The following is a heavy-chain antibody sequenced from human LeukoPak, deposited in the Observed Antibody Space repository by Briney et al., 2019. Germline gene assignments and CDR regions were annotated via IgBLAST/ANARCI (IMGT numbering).Heavy chain of an antibody. CDR1: GFTFSSYA. Sequence: PGGSLRLSCAASGFTFSSYAMSWVRQAPGKGLEWVSAISGSGGSTYYADSVKGRFTISRDNSKNTLYLQMNSLRAEDTAVYYCAAAYYYDMRSWFDPWGQGTLVTVSS. V-gene: IGHV3-23*01. D-gene: IGHD3-22*01. J-gene: IGHJ5*02. CDR2: ISGSGGST. CDR3: AAAYYYDMRSWFDP.